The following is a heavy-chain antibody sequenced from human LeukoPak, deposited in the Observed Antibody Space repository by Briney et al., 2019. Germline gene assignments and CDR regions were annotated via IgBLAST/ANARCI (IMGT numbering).Heavy chain of an antibody. D-gene: IGHD1-1*01. CDR2: IRYDGSNK. J-gene: IGHJ4*02. Sequence: GGSLRLSCAASGFTFSSYGMHWVRQAPGKGLEWVAFIRYDGSNKYYADSVKGRFTISRDNSKNTLYLQMNSLRAEDTAVYNCAKLTGRENHTADYWGQGTLVTVSS. V-gene: IGHV3-30*02. CDR3: AKLTGRENHTADY. CDR1: GFTFSSYG.